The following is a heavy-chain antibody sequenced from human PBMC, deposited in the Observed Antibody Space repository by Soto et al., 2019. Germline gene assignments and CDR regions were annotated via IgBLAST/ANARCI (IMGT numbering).Heavy chain of an antibody. CDR2: IIPIFGTA. V-gene: IGHV1-69*13. CDR3: ARDCNPSRRAARPRAFDI. J-gene: IGHJ3*02. Sequence: SXKVSFMAAGGTXSSYAIGWVRQAPGQGLEWMGGIIPIFGTANYAQKLQGRVTITAYESTSTAYMELSSLRSEDTAVYYCARDCNPSRRAARPRAFDIWGKGTRVTL. D-gene: IGHD6-6*01. CDR1: GGTXSSYA.